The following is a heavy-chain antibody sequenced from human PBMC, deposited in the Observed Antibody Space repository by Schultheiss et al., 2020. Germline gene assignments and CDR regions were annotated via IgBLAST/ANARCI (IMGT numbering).Heavy chain of an antibody. CDR3: ARRGSGWNRNWFDP. V-gene: IGHV3-30-3*01. CDR2: ISYDGSNK. CDR1: GFTFSSYA. Sequence: GESLKISCAASGFTFSSYAMHWVRQAPGKGLEWVAVISYDGSNKYYADSVKGRFTISRDNSKNTLYLQMNSLRAEDTAVYYCARRGSGWNRNWFDPWGQGTLVTVAS. J-gene: IGHJ5*02. D-gene: IGHD6-19*01.